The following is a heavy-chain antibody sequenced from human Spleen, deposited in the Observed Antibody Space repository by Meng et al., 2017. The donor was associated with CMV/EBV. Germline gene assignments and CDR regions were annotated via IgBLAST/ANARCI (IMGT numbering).Heavy chain of an antibody. CDR3: ARALAGVDY. D-gene: IGHD6-13*01. CDR2: IYYSGST. CDR1: GGSISSSRSY. Sequence: RLQLQESGPGLVKPSETLSLTFTVPGGSISSSRSYWGWIRQPPGKGLEWIGSIYYSGSTYYNPSLKSRVTISVDTSKNQFSLKLSSVTAADTAVYYCARALAGVDYWGQGTLVTVSS. V-gene: IGHV4-39*06. J-gene: IGHJ4*02.